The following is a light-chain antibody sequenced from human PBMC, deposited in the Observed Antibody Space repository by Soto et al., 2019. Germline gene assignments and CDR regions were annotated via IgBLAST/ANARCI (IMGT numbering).Light chain of an antibody. V-gene: IGKV3-11*01. CDR3: QQRSNWPLT. CDR2: DET. CDR1: QSVSRS. Sequence: EIVLTQSQATLSLSPGERATLSCRASQSVSRSLAWYQQKPGQAPRLLIYDETHRATGIPARFSGSGSGTDFTLTLSSLEPEDFAIYSCQQRSNWPLTFGGGTKLEIK. J-gene: IGKJ4*01.